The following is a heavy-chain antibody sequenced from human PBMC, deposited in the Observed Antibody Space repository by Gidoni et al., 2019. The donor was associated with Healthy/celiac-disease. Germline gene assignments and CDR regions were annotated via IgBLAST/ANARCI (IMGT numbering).Heavy chain of an antibody. CDR3: ARGRIVVVPAAMRLDAFDI. V-gene: IGHV1-69*01. J-gene: IGHJ3*02. D-gene: IGHD2-2*01. CDR2: IIPIFGTA. CDR1: GGTFSRYA. Sequence: QVQLVQSGAEVKKPGSSVKVSCKASGGTFSRYAISWVRQAPGQGLEWMGGIIPIFGTANYAQKFQGRVTITADESTSTAYMELSSLRSEDTAVYYCARGRIVVVPAAMRLDAFDIWGQGTMVTVSS.